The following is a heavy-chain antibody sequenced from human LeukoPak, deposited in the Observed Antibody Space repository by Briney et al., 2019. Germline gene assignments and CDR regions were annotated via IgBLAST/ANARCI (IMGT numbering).Heavy chain of an antibody. V-gene: IGHV3-30*03. CDR1: GFTFSSYS. D-gene: IGHD2-15*01. Sequence: GGSLRLSCAASGFTFSSYSMNWVRQAPGKGLEWVAVISYDGSNKYYADSVKGRFTISRDNSKNTLYLQMNSLRAEDTAVYYCARDGGVCSGGSCYYWFDPWGQGTLVTVSS. CDR3: ARDGGVCSGGSCYYWFDP. J-gene: IGHJ5*02. CDR2: ISYDGSNK.